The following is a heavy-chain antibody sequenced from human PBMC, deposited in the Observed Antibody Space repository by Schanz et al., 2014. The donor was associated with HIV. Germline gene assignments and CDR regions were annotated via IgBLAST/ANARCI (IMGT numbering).Heavy chain of an antibody. CDR2: ISWNSGSI. CDR3: ACECDYGGNSCFDY. Sequence: EVQLVESGGGLVRPGGSLTLSCVASGFKFTDSWMHWVRQAPGKGLEWVSCISWNSGSIGYADSVKGRFTISRDNAKNSLYLQMNSLRAEDTALYYCACECDYGGNSCFDYWGQGTLVTVSS. V-gene: IGHV3-9*01. J-gene: IGHJ4*02. CDR1: GFKFTDSW. D-gene: IGHD4-17*01.